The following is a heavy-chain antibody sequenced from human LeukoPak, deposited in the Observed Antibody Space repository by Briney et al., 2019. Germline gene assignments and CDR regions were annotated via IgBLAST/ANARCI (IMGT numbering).Heavy chain of an antibody. J-gene: IGHJ5*02. CDR2: IYHSGST. V-gene: IGHV4-38-2*02. CDR3: ARVQRGYSGRTAPQNNWFDP. CDR1: GYSISSGYS. Sequence: SETLSLTCTVSGYSISSGYSWGWIRQPPGKGLEWIGSIYHSGSTYYNPSLKSRVTISVDTSKNQFSLKLSSVTAADTAVYYCARVQRGYSGRTAPQNNWFDPWGQGTLVTVSS. D-gene: IGHD5-12*01.